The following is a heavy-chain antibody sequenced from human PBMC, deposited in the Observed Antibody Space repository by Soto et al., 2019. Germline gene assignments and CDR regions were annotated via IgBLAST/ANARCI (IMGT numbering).Heavy chain of an antibody. J-gene: IGHJ6*02. CDR2: MSSRGSYI. Sequence: GGSLRLSCVASGFDFDSYTIHWVRQAPGKGLEWVSFMSSRGSYIFYADSVKGRFTISRDNAKSILYLQMNSLRAEDTAVYYCARDLGDYGDYLYYHYAMDVWGQGTTVTVPS. CDR1: GFDFDSYT. D-gene: IGHD4-17*01. CDR3: ARDLGDYGDYLYYHYAMDV. V-gene: IGHV3-21*06.